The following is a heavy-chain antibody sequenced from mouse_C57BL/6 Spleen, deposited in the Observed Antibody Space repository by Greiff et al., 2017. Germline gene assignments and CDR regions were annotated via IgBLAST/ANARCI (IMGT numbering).Heavy chain of an antibody. Sequence: DVKLVESGGGLVQPGGSLSLSCAASGFTFTDYYMSWVRQPPGKALEWLGFIRNKANGYTTEYSASVKGRFTISRDNSQSILCLQMNALRAEDSATYYCARSSFYYDYDEGDYYAMDYWGQGTSVTVSS. CDR2: IRNKANGYTT. CDR3: ARSSFYYDYDEGDYYAMDY. D-gene: IGHD2-4*01. V-gene: IGHV7-3*01. CDR1: GFTFTDYY. J-gene: IGHJ4*01.